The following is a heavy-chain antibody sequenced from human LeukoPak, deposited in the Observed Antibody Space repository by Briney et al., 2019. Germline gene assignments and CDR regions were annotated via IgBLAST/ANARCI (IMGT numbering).Heavy chain of an antibody. CDR1: GFTFSRSA. CDR3: VKGRISEDGLDF. J-gene: IGHJ4*02. CDR2: ISSSGNT. D-gene: IGHD6-13*01. Sequence: GSLRLSCAASGFTFSRSAMTWVRQTPGKGLVLVSSISSSGNTYYADSVKGRFTISRDNSKNMLYLQMNSLRAEDTAVYYCVKGRISEDGLDFWGQGTLVTVSS. V-gene: IGHV3-23*01.